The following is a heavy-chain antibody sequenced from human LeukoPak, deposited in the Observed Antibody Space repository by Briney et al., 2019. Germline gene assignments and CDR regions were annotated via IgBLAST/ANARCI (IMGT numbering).Heavy chain of an antibody. CDR2: VSAYNGHT. CDR3: ARMLDYDILSGYSSPFDY. D-gene: IGHD3-9*01. J-gene: IGHJ4*02. CDR1: GYTFTRYG. Sequence: ASVKVSCKASGYTFTRYGISWVRQAPGQGLEWMGWVSAYNGHTNYAPKLQGRVTMTTDTSTSTPSMELTSLRSDDTAVYYCARMLDYDILSGYSSPFDYWGQGTLVSVSS. V-gene: IGHV1-18*01.